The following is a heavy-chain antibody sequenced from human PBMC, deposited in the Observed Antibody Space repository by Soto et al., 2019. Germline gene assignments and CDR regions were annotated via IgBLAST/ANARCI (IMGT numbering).Heavy chain of an antibody. Sequence: QVQLVESGGGLVKPGGSLRLSCIASGFTFGDFYMSWIRQAPGKGLEWVAYISRGATNIYYSDAVKGRFTISRDNAKNALYLQMNSLRAEDTAVYYCVRSLSERWFGERPVWGQGTMVTVSA. V-gene: IGHV3-11*01. CDR2: ISRGATNI. CDR3: VRSLSERWFGERPV. D-gene: IGHD3-10*01. J-gene: IGHJ3*01. CDR1: GFTFGDFY.